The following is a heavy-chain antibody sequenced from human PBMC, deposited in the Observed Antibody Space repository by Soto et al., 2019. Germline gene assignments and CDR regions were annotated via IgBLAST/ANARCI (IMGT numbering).Heavy chain of an antibody. Sequence: QMQLVESGGGVVQPGGSLRLSCAASGFTFNYYPMHWVRQAPGKGLEWVAVVSFDGSNKYYADSVKGRFTISKDNSKNTLYLQMNSRRREDTAVYYCARLPGPLVAVLYIYPLDGREAMSDVDVWGQGTTVTVSS. CDR2: VSFDGSNK. V-gene: IGHV3-30-3*01. CDR3: ARLPGPLVAVLYIYPLDGREAMSDVDV. J-gene: IGHJ6*02. CDR1: GFTFNYYP. D-gene: IGHD6-19*01.